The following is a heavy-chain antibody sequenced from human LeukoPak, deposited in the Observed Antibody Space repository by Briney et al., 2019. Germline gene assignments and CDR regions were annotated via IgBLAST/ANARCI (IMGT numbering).Heavy chain of an antibody. D-gene: IGHD5-18*01. Sequence: GGSLRLSCAASGFTFSSYAMSWVRQAPGKGLEWVSAIGGSGSTTYYADSVKGRFTISRDNSKNTLYLQMNSLRAQDTPVYYCAKDTASSGWYFDLWGRGTLVTVSS. CDR1: GFTFSSYA. V-gene: IGHV3-23*01. CDR3: AKDTASSGWYFDL. CDR2: IGGSGSTT. J-gene: IGHJ2*01.